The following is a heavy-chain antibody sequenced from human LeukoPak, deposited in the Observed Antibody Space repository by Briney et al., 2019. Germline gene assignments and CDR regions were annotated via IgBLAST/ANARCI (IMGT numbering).Heavy chain of an antibody. J-gene: IGHJ6*03. D-gene: IGHD4-23*01. CDR2: ISAYNGNT. Sequence: ASVKVSCKASGYTFTSYGISWVRQAPGQGLEWMAWISAYNGNTNYAQKLQGRVTMTTDTSTSTAYMELRSLRSDDTAVYYCARDRGTVGRYYYYYYMDVWGKGTTVTISS. CDR3: ARDRGTVGRYYYYYYMDV. V-gene: IGHV1-18*01. CDR1: GYTFTSYG.